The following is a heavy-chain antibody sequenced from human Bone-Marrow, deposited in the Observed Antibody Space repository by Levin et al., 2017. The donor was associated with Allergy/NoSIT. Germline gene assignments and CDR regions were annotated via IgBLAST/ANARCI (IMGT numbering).Heavy chain of an antibody. CDR2: ISFNSDDI. CDR3: ARGYYHDRGSWNS. D-gene: IGHD3-22*01. Sequence: GGSLRLSCAASGFTFNSYAMHWVRLAPGKGLEWVSGISFNSDDIAYTDSVKGRFTVSRDNAKNSLYLEMNGLRGDDSALYFCARGYYHDRGSWNSWGQGTVVTVSS. V-gene: IGHV3-9*01. CDR1: GFTFNSYA. J-gene: IGHJ5*02.